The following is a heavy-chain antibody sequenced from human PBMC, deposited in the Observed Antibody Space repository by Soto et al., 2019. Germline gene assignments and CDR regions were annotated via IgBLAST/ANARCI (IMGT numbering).Heavy chain of an antibody. D-gene: IGHD6-19*01. J-gene: IGHJ4*02. CDR2: IYYSGST. CDR3: ARWYSSGWYYFDY. CDR1: GGSISSYY. V-gene: IGHV4-59*01. Sequence: SETLSLTCTVSGGSISSYYWSWIRQPPGKGLEWIGYIYYSGSTNYNPSLKSRVTISVDTSKNQFSLKLSSVTAADTAVYYCARWYSSGWYYFDYWGQGTLVTSPQ.